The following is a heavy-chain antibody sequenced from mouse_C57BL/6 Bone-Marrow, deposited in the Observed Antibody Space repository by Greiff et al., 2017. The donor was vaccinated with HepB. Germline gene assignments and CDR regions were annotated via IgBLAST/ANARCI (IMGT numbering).Heavy chain of an antibody. CDR2: ISSGGSYT. CDR3: ARHGDPDY. J-gene: IGHJ2*01. Sequence: EVKLMESGGDLVKPGGSLKLSCAASGFTFSSYGMSWVRQTPDKRLEWVATISSGGSYTYYPDSVKGRFTISRDNAKNTLYLQMSSLKSEDTAMYYCARHGDPDYWGQGTTLTVSS. D-gene: IGHD3-3*01. CDR1: GFTFSSYG. V-gene: IGHV5-6*01.